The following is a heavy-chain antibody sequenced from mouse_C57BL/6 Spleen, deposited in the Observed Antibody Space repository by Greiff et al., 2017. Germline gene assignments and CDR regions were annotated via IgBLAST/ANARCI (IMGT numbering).Heavy chain of an antibody. J-gene: IGHJ4*01. Sequence: VQLQQSGTVLARPGASVKMSCKTSGYTFTSYWMHWVKQRPGQGLEWIGAVYPGNSDTSYNQKFKGKAKLTAVTSASTAYMELSSLTNEDSAVYYCSSSYHYYAMDYWGQGTSATVSS. V-gene: IGHV1-5*01. CDR1: GYTFTSYW. CDR2: VYPGNSDT. D-gene: IGHD1-1*01. CDR3: SSSYHYYAMDY.